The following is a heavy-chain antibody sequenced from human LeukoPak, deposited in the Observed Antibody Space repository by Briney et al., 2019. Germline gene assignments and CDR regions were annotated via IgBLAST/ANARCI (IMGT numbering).Heavy chain of an antibody. CDR2: IAPDGTYT. J-gene: IGHJ2*01. CDR3: ARDSDTTGNHWFFDV. V-gene: IGHV3-30*12. D-gene: IGHD1-1*01. Sequence: GGSLRLSCEASGFTFNYYGMQWVRQAPGKELQWVAAIAPDGTYTYYADSMKGRFAISRDNSKNTLYLQIYSLTVVDTAVYYCARDSDTTGNHWFFDVWGRGTLVTVSS. CDR1: GFTFNYYG.